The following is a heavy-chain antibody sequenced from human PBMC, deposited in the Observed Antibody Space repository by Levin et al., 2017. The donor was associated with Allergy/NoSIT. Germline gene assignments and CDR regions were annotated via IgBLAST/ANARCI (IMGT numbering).Heavy chain of an antibody. CDR2: ISSDGGDI. CDR1: GFTFSSYA. J-gene: IGHJ4*02. CDR3: AKDLTNTGYCGGGSCYRLDY. V-gene: IGHV3-30*18. Sequence: LSLTCAASGFTFSSYAMHWVSQAPGKGLEWVAFISSDGGDIFYVDSVKGRFTISRDNSRDTLYLQMNSLRAEDTAVYFCAKDLTNTGYCGGGSCYRLDYWGQGTLVTVSS. D-gene: IGHD2-15*01.